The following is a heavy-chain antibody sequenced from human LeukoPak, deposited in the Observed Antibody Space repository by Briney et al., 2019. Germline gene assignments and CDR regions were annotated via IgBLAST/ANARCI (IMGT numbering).Heavy chain of an antibody. Sequence: SETLSLTCTVSGDSISTAGYFWSWVRQHPGKGLEWIGYIYYSGSSYSNPSLQSRVTISVDTSKNQFSLKMSSVTAADTAVYYCARDLLYDYVWGSYRYLDYWGQGTLVTVSS. V-gene: IGHV4-31*03. CDR3: ARDLLYDYVWGSYRYLDY. D-gene: IGHD3-16*02. J-gene: IGHJ4*02. CDR1: GDSISTAGYF. CDR2: IYYSGSS.